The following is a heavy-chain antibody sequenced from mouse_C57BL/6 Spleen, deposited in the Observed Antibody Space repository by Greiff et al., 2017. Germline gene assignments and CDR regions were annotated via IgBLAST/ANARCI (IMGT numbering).Heavy chain of an antibody. D-gene: IGHD2-3*01. CDR3: AGDGYYDAMDY. V-gene: IGHV1-22*01. CDR1: GYTFTDYN. Sequence: VQLKESGPELVKPGASVKMSCKASGYTFTDYNMHWVKQSHGKSLEWIGYINPNNGGTSYNQKFKGKATLTVNKSSSTAYMELRSLKSEDSAVYYCAGDGYYDAMDYWGQGTSVTVSS. CDR2: INPNNGGT. J-gene: IGHJ4*01.